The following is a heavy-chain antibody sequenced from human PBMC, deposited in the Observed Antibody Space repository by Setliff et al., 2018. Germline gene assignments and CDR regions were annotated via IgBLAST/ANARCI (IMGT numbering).Heavy chain of an antibody. J-gene: IGHJ6*03. CDR2: IYYSGST. CDR3: ARDTYYYDSSGSYYYYMDV. V-gene: IGHV4-59*01. CDR1: GGSISSYY. Sequence: SETLSLTCTVSGGSISSYYWSWIRQPPGKGLEWIGYIYYSGSTNYNPSLKSRGTISVDTSKNQFSLKLSSVTAADTAVYYCARDTYYYDSSGSYYYYMDVWGKGTTVTVSS. D-gene: IGHD3-22*01.